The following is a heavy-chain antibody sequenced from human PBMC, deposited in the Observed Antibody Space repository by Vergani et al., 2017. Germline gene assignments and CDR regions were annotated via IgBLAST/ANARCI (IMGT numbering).Heavy chain of an antibody. Sequence: QVQLVQSGAEVKKPGSSVKVSCKASGGTFSSYAISWVRQAPGQGLEWMGGIIPIFGTANYAQKFQGRVTMTEDTSTDTAYMELSSLRSEDTAVYYCATDLAPNYYGSGSYSLWGQGTLVTVSS. CDR3: ATDLAPNYYGSGSYSL. CDR2: IIPIFGTA. D-gene: IGHD3-10*01. J-gene: IGHJ4*02. V-gene: IGHV1-69*06. CDR1: GGTFSSYA.